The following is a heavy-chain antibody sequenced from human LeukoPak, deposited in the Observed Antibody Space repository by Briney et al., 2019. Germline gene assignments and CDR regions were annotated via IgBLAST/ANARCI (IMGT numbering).Heavy chain of an antibody. CDR2: VSVRGGNT. CDR3: AKVRRRDSKSPGDARVDY. Sequence: GGSLRLSCAASGFAFNSYAMSWVRQAPGKGLEWASGVSVRGGNTDYSDSVRGRFTISRDNSDNTLYLQMNSLRAEDTALYYCAKVRRRDSKSPGDARVDYWGQGTLVTVSS. CDR1: GFAFNSYA. V-gene: IGHV3-23*01. D-gene: IGHD3-3*01. J-gene: IGHJ4*02.